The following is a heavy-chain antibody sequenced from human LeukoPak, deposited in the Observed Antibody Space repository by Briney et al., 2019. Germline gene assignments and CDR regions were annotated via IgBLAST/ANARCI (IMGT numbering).Heavy chain of an antibody. CDR2: FSAYNGNT. D-gene: IGHD6-13*01. J-gene: IGHJ5*02. CDR3: SRSGSWHNWFDP. CDR1: GYTFTSSG. V-gene: IGHV1-18*01. Sequence: GASVKVSCKASGYTFTSSGISLGRQAPGQGLEWMGWFSAYNGNTSYAQKLQGRVTITTATSTSTANMELRSLRSDDTAVSYCSRSGSWHNWFDPWGQGTLVSVSS.